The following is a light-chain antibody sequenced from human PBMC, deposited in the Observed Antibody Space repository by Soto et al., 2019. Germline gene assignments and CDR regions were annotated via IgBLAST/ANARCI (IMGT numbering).Light chain of an antibody. V-gene: IGKV3-20*01. Sequence: EIVLTQSPGTLSLSPGERATHSCRASQSVSSSYLAWYHQKPGQAPRLLIYGASSRATGIPDRFSGSGSGTDFTLTISRLEPEDFAVYYCQQYGSSLWTFGQGTKVDIK. CDR3: QQYGSSLWT. J-gene: IGKJ1*01. CDR1: QSVSSSY. CDR2: GAS.